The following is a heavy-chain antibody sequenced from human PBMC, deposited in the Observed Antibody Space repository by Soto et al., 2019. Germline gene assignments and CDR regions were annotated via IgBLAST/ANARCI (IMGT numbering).Heavy chain of an antibody. CDR1: DGFISRSSYY. V-gene: IGHV4-39*01. Sequence: GTPAIPSTVYDGFISRSSYYYGWIRQPPGKGLEWIGSIYYSGSTYYNPSLKSRVTISVDTSKNQFSLKLSSVTAADTAVYYCARHHVGSESYYYYDMDDWGQWSTVTVSS. J-gene: IGHJ6*01. CDR2: IYYSGST. CDR3: ARHHVGSESYYYYDMDD. D-gene: IGHD2-15*01.